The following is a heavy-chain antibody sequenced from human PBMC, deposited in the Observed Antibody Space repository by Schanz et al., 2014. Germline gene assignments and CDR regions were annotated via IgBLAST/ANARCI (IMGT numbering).Heavy chain of an antibody. Sequence: QVQLVESGGGLVKPGGSLRLSCAASGFTFRDYYMSWIRQAPGMGLEWVSSISSSGSYIYYADSVKGRFTISRDNAKNSLYLQMNSLKTEDTAMYYCARRASCSRIGCPFDSWGQGTLVTVSS. CDR2: ISSSGSYI. V-gene: IGHV3-11*01. CDR1: GFTFRDYY. CDR3: ARRASCSRIGCPFDS. D-gene: IGHD2-2*01. J-gene: IGHJ4*02.